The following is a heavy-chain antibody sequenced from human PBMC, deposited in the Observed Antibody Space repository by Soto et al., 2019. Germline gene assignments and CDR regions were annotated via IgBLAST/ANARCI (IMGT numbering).Heavy chain of an antibody. Sequence: QVQLQESGPGLVKPSQTLSLTCTVSGGSISSGGYYWSWIRQHPGKGLEGIGYIYYSGSTYYNPSLKSRVTISVDTSKNQFSLKLSSVTAADTAVYYCARGVEMATATGHYFDYWGQGTLVTVSS. CDR2: IYYSGST. D-gene: IGHD2-21*01. CDR1: GGSISSGGYY. CDR3: ARGVEMATATGHYFDY. J-gene: IGHJ4*02. V-gene: IGHV4-31*03.